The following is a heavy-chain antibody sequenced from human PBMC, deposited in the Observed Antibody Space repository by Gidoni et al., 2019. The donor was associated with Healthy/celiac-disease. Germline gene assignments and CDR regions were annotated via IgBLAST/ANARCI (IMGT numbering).Heavy chain of an antibody. D-gene: IGHD1-26*01. CDR2: ISSSSSYI. Sequence: EVQLVESGGGLVKPGGSLRLSCAASGFTFSSYSMNWVRQAPGKGLEWVSSISSSSSYIYYADSVKGRFTISRDNAKNSLYLQMNSLRAEDTAVYYCARDRIVPLGILYAFDIWGQGTMVTVSS. V-gene: IGHV3-21*01. CDR3: ARDRIVPLGILYAFDI. J-gene: IGHJ3*02. CDR1: GFTFSSYS.